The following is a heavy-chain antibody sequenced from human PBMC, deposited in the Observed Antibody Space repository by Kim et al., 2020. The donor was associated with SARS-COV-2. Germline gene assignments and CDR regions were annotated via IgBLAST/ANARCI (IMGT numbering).Heavy chain of an antibody. J-gene: IGHJ6*02. Sequence: SWIRQAPGKGLEWVSYISSSSSYTNYADSVKGRFTISRDNAKNSLYLQMNSLRAEDTAVYYCAREGMAAAGNEVYYGMDVWGQGTTVTVSS. CDR2: ISSSSSYT. D-gene: IGHD6-13*01. V-gene: IGHV3-11*06. CDR3: AREGMAAAGNEVYYGMDV.